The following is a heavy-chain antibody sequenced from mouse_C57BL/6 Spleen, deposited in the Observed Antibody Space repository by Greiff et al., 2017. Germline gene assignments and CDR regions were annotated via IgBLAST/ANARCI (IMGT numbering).Heavy chain of an antibody. CDR2: IDPENGDT. Sequence: EVQLQQSGAELVRPGASVKLSCTASGFNIKDDYMHWVKQRPEQGLEWIGWIDPENGDTEYASKFQGKATITADTSSNTAYLQLSSLTSEDTAVYYCTDYGWKFAYWGQGTLVTVSA. CDR3: TDYGWKFAY. V-gene: IGHV14-4*01. CDR1: GFNIKDDY. D-gene: IGHD2-2*01. J-gene: IGHJ3*01.